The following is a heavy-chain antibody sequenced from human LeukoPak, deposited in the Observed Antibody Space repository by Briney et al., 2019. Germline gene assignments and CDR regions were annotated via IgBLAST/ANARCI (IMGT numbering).Heavy chain of an antibody. Sequence: GGSLRLSCAASGFTFSSYAMHWVRQAPGKRLEWVAVISYDGSNKYYADSVKGRFTTSRDNSKNTLYLQMNSLRAEDTAVYYCARASDILTGYYAGDYYYGMDVWGQGTTVTVSS. CDR2: ISYDGSNK. CDR3: ARASDILTGYYAGDYYYGMDV. D-gene: IGHD3-9*01. J-gene: IGHJ6*02. V-gene: IGHV3-30-3*01. CDR1: GFTFSSYA.